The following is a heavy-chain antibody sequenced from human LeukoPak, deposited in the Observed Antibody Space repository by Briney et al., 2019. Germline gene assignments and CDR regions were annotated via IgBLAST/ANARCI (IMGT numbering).Heavy chain of an antibody. CDR3: ARARNGSGSYSAAAYYFDY. CDR2: INHSGST. J-gene: IGHJ4*02. Sequence: SETLSLTCAVYGGSFSGYYWSWIRQPPGKGLEWIGEINHSGSTNYNPSLKSRVTTSVDTSKNQFSLKLSSVTAADTAVYYCARARNGSGSYSAAAYYFDYWGQGTLVTVSS. D-gene: IGHD3-10*01. V-gene: IGHV4-34*01. CDR1: GGSFSGYY.